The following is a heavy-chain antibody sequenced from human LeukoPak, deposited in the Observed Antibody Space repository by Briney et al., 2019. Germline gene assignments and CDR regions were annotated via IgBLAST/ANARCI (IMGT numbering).Heavy chain of an antibody. D-gene: IGHD3-9*01. V-gene: IGHV3-7*03. CDR2: IKQDGSEK. CDR1: GFTFSSYW. J-gene: IGHJ3*02. Sequence: PGGSLRLSCAASGFTFSSYWMSWVRQAPGKGLEWVANIKQDGSEKYHMDSVKGRFTISRDNANNSLYLQMNSLRAEDTAVYYCARGTRRILRSRGYDAFDIWGQGTMVTVSS. CDR3: ARGTRRILRSRGYDAFDI.